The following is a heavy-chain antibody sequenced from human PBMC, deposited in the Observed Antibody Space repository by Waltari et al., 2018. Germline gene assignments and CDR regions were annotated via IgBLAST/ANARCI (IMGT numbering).Heavy chain of an antibody. V-gene: IGHV4-59*11. D-gene: IGHD3-9*01. J-gene: IGHJ6*03. CDR3: ARVPYDILTGSYYYYYMDV. Sequence: QVQLQESGPGLVKPSETLSLTCTVSGGSISSPYWSWLRQPPGKGLEWIGYIYYRGSTNYNPSLKSRVTISVDTSKNQFSLKLSSVTAADTAVYYCARVPYDILTGSYYYYYMDVWGKGTTVTVSS. CDR2: IYYRGST. CDR1: GGSISSPY.